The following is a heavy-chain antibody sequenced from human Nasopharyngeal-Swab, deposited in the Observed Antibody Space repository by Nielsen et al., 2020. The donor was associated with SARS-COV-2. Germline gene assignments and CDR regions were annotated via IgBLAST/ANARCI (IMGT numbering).Heavy chain of an antibody. D-gene: IGHD3-22*01. V-gene: IGHV3-23*01. J-gene: IGHJ3*02. Sequence: GGSLRLSCAASGFTFSSYAMSWVRQAPGKGLEWVSAISGSGGSTYYADSVKGRFTISRDNSKNTLYLQMNSLRAEGTAVYYCAKDATRMIVVVITVLAFDIWGQGTMVTVSS. CDR3: AKDATRMIVVVITVLAFDI. CDR2: ISGSGGST. CDR1: GFTFSSYA.